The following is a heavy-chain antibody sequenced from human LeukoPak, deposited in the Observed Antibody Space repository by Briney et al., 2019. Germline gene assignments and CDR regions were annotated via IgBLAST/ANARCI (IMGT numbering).Heavy chain of an antibody. CDR1: GGSFSGYY. Sequence: PSETLSLTCAVYGGSFSGYYWSWIRQPPGKGLEWIGYIYYSGSTNYNPSLKSRVTISVDTSKNQFSLKLSSVTAADTAVYYCARGGRDADNWFDPWGQGTLVTVSA. CDR3: ARGGRDADNWFDP. CDR2: IYYSGST. V-gene: IGHV4-59*01. D-gene: IGHD3-16*01. J-gene: IGHJ5*02.